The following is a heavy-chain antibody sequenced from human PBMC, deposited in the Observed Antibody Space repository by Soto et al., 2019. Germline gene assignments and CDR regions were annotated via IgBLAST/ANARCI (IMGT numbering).Heavy chain of an antibody. CDR3: ARGRYGDY. Sequence: QVHLVQSGAEVKKPGASVKVSCKGSGYGFTTYGITWVRQAPGQGLEWMAWISAHNGNTNYAQKLQGRVTVTRYTSTSTAYMELRSLRSDYTAVYYCARGRYGDYWGQGALVTVSS. D-gene: IGHD1-1*01. CDR2: ISAHNGNT. V-gene: IGHV1-18*01. CDR1: GYGFTTYG. J-gene: IGHJ4*02.